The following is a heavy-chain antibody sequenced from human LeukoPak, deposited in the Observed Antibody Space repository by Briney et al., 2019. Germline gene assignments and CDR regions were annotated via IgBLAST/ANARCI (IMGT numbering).Heavy chain of an antibody. CDR2: ISAHSGNT. Sequence: ASVKVSCKATNHTFSTYGISWVRQAPGQGLEWMGWISAHSGNTIYAEKFQGRVTMTIDTSTSTTYMTLGSLRSDDTAVYYCARGDYGGVYYYYMDVWGKGTTVTVSS. CDR3: ARGDYGGVYYYYMDV. V-gene: IGHV1-18*01. CDR1: NHTFSTYG. J-gene: IGHJ6*03. D-gene: IGHD4-17*01.